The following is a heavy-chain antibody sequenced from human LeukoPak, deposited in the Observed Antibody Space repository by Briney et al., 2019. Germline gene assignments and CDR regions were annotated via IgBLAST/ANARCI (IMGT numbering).Heavy chain of an antibody. CDR1: GGSFSGYY. J-gene: IGHJ4*02. Sequence: SETLSLTCAVYGGSFSGYYWSWIRQPPGKGLEWIGEINHSGSTNYNPSLKSRVTISVDTSKNQFSLKLSSVTAADTAVYSCARVPNSGSHSFYFDYWGQGTLVTVSS. V-gene: IGHV4-34*01. CDR2: INHSGST. CDR3: ARVPNSGSHSFYFDY. D-gene: IGHD1-26*01.